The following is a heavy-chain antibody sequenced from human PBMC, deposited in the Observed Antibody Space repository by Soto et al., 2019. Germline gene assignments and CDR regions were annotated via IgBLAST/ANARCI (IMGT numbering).Heavy chain of an antibody. Sequence: GGSLRLSCAASGFTFDDYAMHWVRQAPGKGLEWVSGISWNSGSIGYADSVKGRFTISRDNAKNSLYLQMNSLRAEDTALYYCASLDGDYYMDVWGKGTTVTVSS. D-gene: IGHD2-2*03. CDR3: ASLDGDYYMDV. J-gene: IGHJ6*03. CDR2: ISWNSGSI. CDR1: GFTFDDYA. V-gene: IGHV3-9*01.